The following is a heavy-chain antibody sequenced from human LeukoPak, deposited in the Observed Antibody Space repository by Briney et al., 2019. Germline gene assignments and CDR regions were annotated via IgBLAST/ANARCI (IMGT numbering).Heavy chain of an antibody. CDR2: IYYSGST. V-gene: IGHV4-39*02. D-gene: IGHD6-19*01. Sequence: KRSETLSLTCTVSGGSISRSSYYWGWIRQPPGKGLEWIGSIYYSGSTYYNPSFKTRVTMSVDTSKNQCSLKLSSVTAADTAVYYCARDLADSSGWDNLDYWGQGTLVTVSS. J-gene: IGHJ4*02. CDR3: ARDLADSSGWDNLDY. CDR1: GGSISRSSYY.